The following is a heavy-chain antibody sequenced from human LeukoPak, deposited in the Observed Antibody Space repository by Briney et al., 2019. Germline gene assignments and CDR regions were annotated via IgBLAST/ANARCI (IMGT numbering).Heavy chain of an antibody. D-gene: IGHD6-13*01. CDR1: GGSFSGYY. J-gene: IGHJ4*02. CDR2: INHSGST. Sequence: SETLSLTCAVYGGSFSGYYWSWIRQPPGTGLEWLGAINHSGSTNSNPSLNSIVTISVYTSKNQYSLSLRSVTAADTAVYYCSRVGYISSGYYFDYWGQGTLVTVSS. CDR3: SRVGYISSGYYFDY. V-gene: IGHV4-34*01.